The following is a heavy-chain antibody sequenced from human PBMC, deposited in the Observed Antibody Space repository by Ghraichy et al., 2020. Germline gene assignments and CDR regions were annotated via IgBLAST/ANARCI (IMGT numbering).Heavy chain of an antibody. CDR1: GFTFSNYA. CDR2: ISGSGGST. Sequence: GGSLRLSCAASGFTFSNYAMSWVRQAPGKGLEWVSTISGSGGSTFYADSVKGRFTISRDNSKNTLYLQMNSLRAEDTAIYYCAKDLGTSGWYFDYWGQGTLFTISS. D-gene: IGHD6-19*01. V-gene: IGHV3-23*01. J-gene: IGHJ4*02. CDR3: AKDLGTSGWYFDY.